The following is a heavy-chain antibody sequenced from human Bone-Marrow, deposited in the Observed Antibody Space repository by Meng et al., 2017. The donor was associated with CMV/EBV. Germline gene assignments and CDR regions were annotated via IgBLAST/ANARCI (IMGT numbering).Heavy chain of an antibody. CDR1: GFTFSRYN. Sequence: GGSLRLSCAASGFTFSRYNMNWVRQAPGKGLEWVSSISSSSTYIYHADSVKGRFTISRDNAKNSLYLQMNSLRAEDTAVYYCATPPGDYYDSSGYFSWGPGKLVNVSS. CDR2: ISSSSTYI. D-gene: IGHD3-22*01. V-gene: IGHV3-21*01. CDR3: ATPPGDYYDSSGYFS. J-gene: IGHJ4*02.